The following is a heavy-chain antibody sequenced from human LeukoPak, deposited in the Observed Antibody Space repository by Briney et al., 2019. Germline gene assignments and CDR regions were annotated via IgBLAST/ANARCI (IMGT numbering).Heavy chain of an antibody. CDR2: IIPSLGIA. CDR1: GYTFTGYY. J-gene: IGHJ6*02. Sequence: SVTVSCKASGYTFTGYYMHCVRQAPGQGLEWMGRIIPSLGIANNAQKFQGRVTINADKSTSTAYMELRSLRSEDTAVYYCARGPNYDFWSGFFLDVWGQGTTL. V-gene: IGHV1-69*04. CDR3: ARGPNYDFWSGFFLDV. D-gene: IGHD3-3*01.